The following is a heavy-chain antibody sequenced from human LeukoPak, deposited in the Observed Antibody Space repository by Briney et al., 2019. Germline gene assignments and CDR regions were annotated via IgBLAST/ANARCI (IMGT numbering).Heavy chain of an antibody. CDR2: IYPGDSDT. J-gene: IGHJ4*02. Sequence: GESLKISRKGSGYSFTNYWIGWVRQMPGKGLEWMGIIYPGDSDTRYSPSFQGQVTISADRSISTAYLQWSSLKASDTAMYYCARLEESALLGWGQGTLVTVSS. V-gene: IGHV5-51*01. D-gene: IGHD3-16*01. CDR1: GYSFTNYW. CDR3: ARLEESALLG.